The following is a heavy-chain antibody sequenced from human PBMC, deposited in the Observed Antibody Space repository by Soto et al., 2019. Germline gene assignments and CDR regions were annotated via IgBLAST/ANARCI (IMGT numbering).Heavy chain of an antibody. Sequence: QVQLQESGPGLVKPSQTLSLTCTVSGGSISSGGYYWSWIRQHPGKGLEWIGYIYYSGSTYYNPSLKSRVTISVDTSKNQFSLKLSSVTAADTAVYYCARDSGTYYYGSGSYRPHFDYWGQGTLVTVSS. CDR1: GGSISSGGYY. CDR3: ARDSGTYYYGSGSYRPHFDY. D-gene: IGHD3-10*01. V-gene: IGHV4-31*03. J-gene: IGHJ4*02. CDR2: IYYSGST.